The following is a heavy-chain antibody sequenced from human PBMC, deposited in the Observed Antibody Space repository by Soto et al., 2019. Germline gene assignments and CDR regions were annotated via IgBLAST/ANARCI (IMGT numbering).Heavy chain of an antibody. CDR1: GFTFSKYA. D-gene: IGHD2-15*01. CDR2: ISANGGIT. Sequence: EVQLLESGGGLVKPGGSLRLSCAASGFTFSKYAMSWVRLAPGKGLEWVSSISANGGITDYADSVNGRFTISRDNFQNILSLQMASLRGDDTALYFCAKDKYTDSVRKVWFFDYWGRGTLVTVSS. CDR3: AKDKYTDSVRKVWFFDY. J-gene: IGHJ2*01. V-gene: IGHV3-23*01.